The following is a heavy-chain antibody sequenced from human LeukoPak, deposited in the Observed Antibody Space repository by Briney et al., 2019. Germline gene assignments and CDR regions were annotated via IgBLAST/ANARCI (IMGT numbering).Heavy chain of an antibody. J-gene: IGHJ5*02. Sequence: GGSLRLSCAASGFTFSSYAMSWVRQAPGKGLEWVSAISGSGGSTYYADSVKGRFTISRDNSKNTLYMQMNSLRAEDTAVYYCTKDIAVAGRNWFDPWGQGTLVTVSS. V-gene: IGHV3-23*01. CDR1: GFTFSSYA. CDR2: ISGSGGST. CDR3: TKDIAVAGRNWFDP. D-gene: IGHD6-19*01.